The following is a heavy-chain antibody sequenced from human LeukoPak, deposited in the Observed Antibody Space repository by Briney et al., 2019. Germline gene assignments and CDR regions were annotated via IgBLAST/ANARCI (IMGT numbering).Heavy chain of an antibody. CDR2: INPYTGAT. CDR1: GYTFSGTGWY. J-gene: IGHJ4*02. CDR3: ARDGPAQMVEFDD. D-gene: IGHD3-10*01. V-gene: IGHV1-2*02. Sequence: ASVKVSCKASGYTFSGTGWYLYWLRQAPGQGLECMGWINPYTGATHYAQKFQGRVAMTRDKSISTAYMELSRRRPADTAVYYWARDGPAQMVEFDDWGQGTLVTVSS.